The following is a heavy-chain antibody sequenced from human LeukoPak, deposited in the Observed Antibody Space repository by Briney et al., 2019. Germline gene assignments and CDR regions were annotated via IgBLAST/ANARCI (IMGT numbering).Heavy chain of an antibody. D-gene: IGHD2-8*02. V-gene: IGHV1-2*02. CDR1: GYSFTGYY. J-gene: IGHJ4*02. Sequence: GASVKVSCKASGYSFTGYYIHWVRQAPGQGLEWMGWINPNRGGTNYAQKFQGRVTMTRDTSISTAYMELSRLTSDDTAVYYCARGLDWGLVRGVEADYWGQGTLVTVSS. CDR3: ARGLDWGLVRGVEADY. CDR2: INPNRGGT.